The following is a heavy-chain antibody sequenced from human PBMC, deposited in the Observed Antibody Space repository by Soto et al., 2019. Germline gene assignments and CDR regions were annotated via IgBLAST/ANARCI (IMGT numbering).Heavy chain of an antibody. D-gene: IGHD1-7*01. CDR3: EGNHLGTTPYGMEG. V-gene: IGHV1-3*05. J-gene: IGHJ6*02. Sequence: QVQLVQSGAEEKKPGASVKVSCKASGYTFTSYAMHWVRQAPGQRLEWMGWINAGNGNTKYSQKFQGRVTITRDTSASTTYKEPSSLRSEDTAVYYCEGNHLGTTPYGMEGWGQGTTVTVSS. CDR2: INAGNGNT. CDR1: GYTFTSYA.